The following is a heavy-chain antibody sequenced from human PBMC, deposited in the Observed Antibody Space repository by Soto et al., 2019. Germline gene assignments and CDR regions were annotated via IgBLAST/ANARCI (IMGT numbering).Heavy chain of an antibody. CDR3: ARERSFWSGYYYFDY. Sequence: SETLSLSCTVSGGSISSYYWSWIRQPAGKGLEWIGRIYTSGSTNYNPSLKSRVTMSVDTSKNQFSLKLSSVTAADTAVYYCARERSFWSGYYYFDYWGQGTLVTVSS. V-gene: IGHV4-4*07. D-gene: IGHD3-3*01. CDR2: IYTSGST. J-gene: IGHJ4*02. CDR1: GGSISSYY.